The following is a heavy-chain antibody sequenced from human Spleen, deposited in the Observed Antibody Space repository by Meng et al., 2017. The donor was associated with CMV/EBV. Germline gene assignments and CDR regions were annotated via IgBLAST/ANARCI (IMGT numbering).Heavy chain of an antibody. Sequence: GSLRLSCIVSGGSISGRNMFWVWIRQPPGEGLQWVGFINYNGYTHYADPSLKSRVTITVDPSKKHFSLNMKSVTAADTAVYFCARGRTGGSDDGFHYAMDVWGQGTTVTVSS. CDR1: GGSISGRNMF. V-gene: IGHV4-39*02. CDR2: INYNGYT. CDR3: ARGRTGGSDDGFHYAMDV. D-gene: IGHD2-2*01. J-gene: IGHJ6*02.